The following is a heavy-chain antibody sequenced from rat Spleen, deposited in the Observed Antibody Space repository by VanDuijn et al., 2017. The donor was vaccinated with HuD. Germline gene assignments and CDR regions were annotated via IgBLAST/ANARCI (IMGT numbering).Heavy chain of an antibody. CDR1: GVTFSNYY. CDR2: ITNSGGST. J-gene: IGHJ2*01. V-gene: IGHV5-25*01. Sequence: EVQLVESGGGLVQPGRSLKLSCAASGVTFSNYYMAWVRQAPTKGLEWVASITNSGGSTYYRDSVKGRFTISRDNAKSTLYLQMDSLRSEDTATYYCAQWNSRYFTYWGQGVMVTVSS. D-gene: IGHD4-4*01. CDR3: AQWNSRYFTY.